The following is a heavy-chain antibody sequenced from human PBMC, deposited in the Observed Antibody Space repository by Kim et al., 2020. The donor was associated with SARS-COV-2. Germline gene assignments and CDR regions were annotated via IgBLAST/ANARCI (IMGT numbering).Heavy chain of an antibody. V-gene: IGHV3-48*02. D-gene: IGHD3-10*01. CDR2: ISSSSSTV. J-gene: IGHJ6*02. Sequence: GGSLRLSCTVSGFNFNSYSMNWVRQAPGKGLEWVSYISSSSSTVYYAGSVRGRFTISRDNAKNSLFLQMNSLRDDDTAVYYCARCPLSMTMVRGMITNTLFYYYIMDAWGQGTTVTVSS. CDR3: ARCPLSMTMVRGMITNTLFYYYIMDA. CDR1: GFNFNSYS.